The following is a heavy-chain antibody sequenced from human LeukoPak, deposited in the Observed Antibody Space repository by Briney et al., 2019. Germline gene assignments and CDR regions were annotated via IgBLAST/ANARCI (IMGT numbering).Heavy chain of an antibody. CDR3: ARDQDNYDALYDY. V-gene: IGHV3-11*04. J-gene: IGHJ4*02. CDR1: GFTFSDYY. Sequence: GGSLRLSCAASGFTFSDYYMSWIRQAPGKGLEWVSYISSSGGTIYYADSVKGRFTISRDNAKNSLYLQMNSLRAEDTAVYYCARDQDNYDALYDYWGQGTLVTVSS. CDR2: ISSSGGTI. D-gene: IGHD4-11*01.